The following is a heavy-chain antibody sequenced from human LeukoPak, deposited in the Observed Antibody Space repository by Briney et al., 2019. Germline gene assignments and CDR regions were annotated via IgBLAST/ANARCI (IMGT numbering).Heavy chain of an antibody. CDR2: IKQDGSEK. CDR1: GFTFNNYW. CDR3: ARPPRVVPAPDY. D-gene: IGHD2-2*01. V-gene: IGHV3-7*01. J-gene: IGHJ4*02. Sequence: TGGSLRLSCAASGFTFNNYWMNWVRQAPGKGLEWVANIKQDGSEKYYVDSVKGRFTISRDNAKNSLFLQMNSLRGEDTAVYYCARPPRVVPAPDYWGQGTLVTVSS.